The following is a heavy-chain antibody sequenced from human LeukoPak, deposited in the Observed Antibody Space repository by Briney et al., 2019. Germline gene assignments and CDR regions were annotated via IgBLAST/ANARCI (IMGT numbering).Heavy chain of an antibody. V-gene: IGHV3-48*03. CDR3: ARGYCSGGSCYSELYYYYYYYYMDV. CDR2: ISSSGATM. D-gene: IGHD2-15*01. CDR1: GFTFSSYE. Sequence: GGSLRLSCAASGFTFSSYEINWVRQAPGKGLEWISYISSSGATMYFADSVKGRFTISRDNAKNSLYLQMNSLRAEDTAVYYCARGYCSGGSCYSELYYYYYYYYMDVWGKGTTVTVSS. J-gene: IGHJ6*03.